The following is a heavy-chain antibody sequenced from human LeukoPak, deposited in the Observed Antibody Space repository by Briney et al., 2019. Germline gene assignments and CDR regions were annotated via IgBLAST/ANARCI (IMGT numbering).Heavy chain of an antibody. J-gene: IGHJ4*02. CDR1: GFTFSDYY. Sequence: GGSLRLSCAASGFTFSDYYMSWIRQAPGKGLGWVSYISSSGSTIYYADSVKGRFTISRDNAKNSLYLQMNSLRAEDTAVYYCARVGPRLPGIAAAVDYWGQGTLVTVSS. CDR2: ISSSGSTI. D-gene: IGHD6-13*01. CDR3: ARVGPRLPGIAAAVDY. V-gene: IGHV3-11*01.